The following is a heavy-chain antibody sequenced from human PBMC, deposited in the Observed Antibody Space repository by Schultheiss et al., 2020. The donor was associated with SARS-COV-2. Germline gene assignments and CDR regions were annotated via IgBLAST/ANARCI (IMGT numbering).Heavy chain of an antibody. CDR1: GYTFTGHY. CDR2: IDPNSGGT. V-gene: IGHV1-2*02. D-gene: IGHD2-21*02. CDR3: ARGGDPNPFDY. Sequence: ASVKVSCKASGYTFTGHYMHWVRQAPGQGLEWMGWIDPNSGGTNYAQKFQGRVTMTRDTSIYTAYMELSSLRAEDTAVYYCARGGDPNPFDYWGQGTLVTVSS. J-gene: IGHJ4*02.